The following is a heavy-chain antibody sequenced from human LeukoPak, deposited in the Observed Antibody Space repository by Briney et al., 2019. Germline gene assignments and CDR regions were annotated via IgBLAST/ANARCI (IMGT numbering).Heavy chain of an antibody. V-gene: IGHV4-59*08. CDR2: IYYNGST. Sequence: SETLSLTCTVSGGSISSYYWSWIRQPPGKGLEWIGYIYYNGSTNYNPSLKSRVTISVDTSKNQFSLKLSSVTAADTAVYYCARRGQSRGGRIDPWGQGTLVTVSS. J-gene: IGHJ5*02. CDR3: ARRGQSRGGRIDP. D-gene: IGHD3-10*01. CDR1: GGSISSYY.